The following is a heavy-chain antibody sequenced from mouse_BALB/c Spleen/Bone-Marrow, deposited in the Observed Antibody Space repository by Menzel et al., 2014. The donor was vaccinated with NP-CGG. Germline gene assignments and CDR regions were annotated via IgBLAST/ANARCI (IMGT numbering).Heavy chain of an antibody. D-gene: IGHD3-2*01. CDR2: IYPGDGST. CDR3: ARSGDSSGYGFAY. V-gene: IGHV1S56*01. Sequence: QVQLQQSGPERVKPGALVKISCKASGYTFTSYDINWVKQRPGQGFEWIGWIYPGDGSTKYNEKFKGKATLTADKSSSTAYMQLSSLTSENSAVYFCARSGDSSGYGFAYWGQGTLVTVSA. J-gene: IGHJ3*01. CDR1: GYTFTSYD.